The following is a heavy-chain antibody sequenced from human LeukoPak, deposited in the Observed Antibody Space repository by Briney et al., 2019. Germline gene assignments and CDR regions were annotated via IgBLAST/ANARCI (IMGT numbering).Heavy chain of an antibody. D-gene: IGHD5-12*01. CDR2: IRYDGSNK. J-gene: IGHJ4*02. CDR1: GFTFSSYG. V-gene: IGHV3-30*02. Sequence: PEGSLRLSCAASGFTFSSYGMHWVRQAPGTGLELVAFIRYDGSNKYYADSVKGRFTISRDNSKNTLYLQMNSLRAEDTAVYYCAKDIQTWPRFPDYWGQGTLVTVSS. CDR3: AKDIQTWPRFPDY.